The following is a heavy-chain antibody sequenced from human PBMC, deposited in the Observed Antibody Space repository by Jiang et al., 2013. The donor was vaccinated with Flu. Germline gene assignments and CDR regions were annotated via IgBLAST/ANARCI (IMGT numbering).Heavy chain of an antibody. J-gene: IGHJ4*02. Sequence: GAEVKKPGASVKVSCKASGYTFSSYGITWVRQAPGQGLEWMGWIRAYNGNTNYAQKLQGRVSMTTDTSTRTACMELRSLRSDDTALYYCARDVGWLVDDWGQGTLVTVSS. CDR2: IRAYNGNT. D-gene: IGHD6-19*01. CDR1: GYTFSSYG. CDR3: ARDVGWLVDD. V-gene: IGHV1-18*01.